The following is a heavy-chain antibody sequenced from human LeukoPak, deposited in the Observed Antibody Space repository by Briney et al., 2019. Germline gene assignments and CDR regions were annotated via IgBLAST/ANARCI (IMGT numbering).Heavy chain of an antibody. V-gene: IGHV4-39*01. J-gene: IGHJ4*02. CDR3: TRSSGTLYYFDY. D-gene: IGHD3-10*01. CDR2: LYYIGTT. Sequence: SETLSLTCTVSGGSISGSSYYWDWIRQSPGKGLEWIGTLYYIGTTFYNPSVKSRVIISVDTSKNQFSLSLSSVTAADTAVYYCTRSSGTLYYFDYWGQGTLVTVSS. CDR1: GGSISGSSYY.